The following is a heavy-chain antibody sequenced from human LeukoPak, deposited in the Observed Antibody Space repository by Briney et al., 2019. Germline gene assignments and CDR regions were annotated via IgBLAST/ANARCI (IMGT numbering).Heavy chain of an antibody. V-gene: IGHV4-4*07. CDR2: IYTSGST. D-gene: IGHD3-22*01. CDR3: ARDEKWLSLGYYYYMDV. Sequence: KPSETLSLTCTVSGGSISSYYWSWIRQPAGKGLEWIGRIYTSGSTNYNPSLKSRVTMSVDTSKNQFSLKLSSVTAADTAVYYCARDEKWLSLGYYYYMDVWGKGTTVTLSS. J-gene: IGHJ6*03. CDR1: GGSISSYY.